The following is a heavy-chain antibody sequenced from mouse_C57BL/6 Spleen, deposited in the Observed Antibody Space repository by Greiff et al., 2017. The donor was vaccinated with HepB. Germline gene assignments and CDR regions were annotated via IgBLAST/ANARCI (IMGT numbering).Heavy chain of an antibody. Sequence: EVKLVESGGGLVKPGGSLKLSCAASGFTFSDYGMHWVRQAPEKGLEWVAYISSGSSTIYYADTVKGRFTISRDNAKNTLFLQMTSLRSEDTAMYYCARRSYAGYSDPYAMDYWGQGTSVTVSS. CDR1: GFTFSDYG. CDR3: ARRSYAGYSDPYAMDY. D-gene: IGHD2-3*01. V-gene: IGHV5-17*01. CDR2: ISSGSSTI. J-gene: IGHJ4*01.